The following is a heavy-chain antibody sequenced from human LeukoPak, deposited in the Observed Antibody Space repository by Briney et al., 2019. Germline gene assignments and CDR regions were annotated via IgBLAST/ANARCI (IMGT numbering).Heavy chain of an antibody. CDR3: VRGLNF. CDR2: INSDGSIT. CDR1: TFTFSGYW. D-gene: IGHD1-7*01. Sequence: SGGSLRLSCTASTFTFSGYWMYWVRHTPGKGLVWVSRINSDGSITTYADSAKGRFTMSRDSAKNTLYLQMNSLRAEDTAVYYCVRGLNFWGKGTTGTVSS. J-gene: IGHJ6*04. V-gene: IGHV3-74*01.